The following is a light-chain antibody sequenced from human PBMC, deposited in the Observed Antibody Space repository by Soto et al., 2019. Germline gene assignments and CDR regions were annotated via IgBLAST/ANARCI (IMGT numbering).Light chain of an antibody. V-gene: IGKV1-5*01. CDR1: QSISSW. CDR2: DAS. J-gene: IGKJ1*01. CDR3: QQYNSYRT. Sequence: DIQMTQSPSSLSASVGDRVTITCRASQSISSWLAWYQQKPGKAPKLLIYDASGLESGVPSRFSGSGSGTEFTLTISSLQPDDFATYYCQQYNSYRTFGQGTKVDI.